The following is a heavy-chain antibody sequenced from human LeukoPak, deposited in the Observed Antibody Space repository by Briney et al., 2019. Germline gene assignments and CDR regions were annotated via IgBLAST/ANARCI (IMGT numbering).Heavy chain of an antibody. D-gene: IGHD6-19*01. CDR2: ISYDGSNE. CDR1: GFTFSSYV. CDR3: ARVEAVAGATFDY. J-gene: IGHJ4*02. Sequence: GGSLRLSCAASGFTFSSYVMHWVRQAPGKGLEWVAIISYDGSNEYYADSVKGRFTISRDNAKNTLYLQMNSLRAEDTAVYYCARVEAVAGATFDYWGQGTLVTVSS. V-gene: IGHV3-30*04.